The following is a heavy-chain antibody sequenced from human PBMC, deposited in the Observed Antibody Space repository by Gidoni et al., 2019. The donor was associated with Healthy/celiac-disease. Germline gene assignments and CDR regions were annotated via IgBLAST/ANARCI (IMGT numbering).Heavy chain of an antibody. CDR1: GYSFTSYW. Sequence: EVQLVQSGAEVKKHGESRRISCKGSGYSFTSYWISWVRQMPGKGLEWMGRIDPSDSYTNYSPSFQGHVTISADKSISTAYLQWSSLKASDTAMYYCARQGYQPLLYLGYWGQGTLVTVSS. D-gene: IGHD2-2*02. J-gene: IGHJ4*02. V-gene: IGHV5-10-1*01. CDR3: ARQGYQPLLYLGY. CDR2: IDPSDSYT.